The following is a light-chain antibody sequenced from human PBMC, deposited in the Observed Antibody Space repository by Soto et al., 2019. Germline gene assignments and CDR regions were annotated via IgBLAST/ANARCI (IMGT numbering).Light chain of an antibody. V-gene: IGKV4-1*01. CDR2: WAS. J-gene: IGKJ2*01. CDR1: QSVLYRYSNHTY. Sequence: DIVVTQTPDSLSESLSDRATINCKASQSVLYRYSNHTYLAWYQQKVGQPPKLLIYWASTRESGVPDLVSGSGSVTDLSLHLRLLQADDVAVYRGQQYYGTPPTFGQ. CDR3: QQYYGTPPT.